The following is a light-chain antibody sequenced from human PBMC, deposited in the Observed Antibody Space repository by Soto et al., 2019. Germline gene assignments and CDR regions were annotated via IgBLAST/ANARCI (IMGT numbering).Light chain of an antibody. CDR1: QSISSW. Sequence: DIQMTQSPSTLSASVGDRVTITCRASQSISSWLAWYQQKPGKAPKLLIYKASSLESGVPSRFSGSGSGTDFTLTISSLQPDDFATYYCQQYNRYSTFGQGTKVEIK. J-gene: IGKJ1*01. V-gene: IGKV1-5*03. CDR3: QQYNRYST. CDR2: KAS.